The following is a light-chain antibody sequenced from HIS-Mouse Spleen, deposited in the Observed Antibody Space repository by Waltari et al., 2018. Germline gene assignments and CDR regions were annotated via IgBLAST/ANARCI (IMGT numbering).Light chain of an antibody. Sequence: SYVLTQPPSVSVAPGKTARITCGGNNIGSKSLPWYQQKPGQATVLVVYDDSDRPSGIPERFSGSNSGNTATLTISRVEAGDEADYYCQVWDSSSDHVVFGGGTKLTVL. CDR1: NIGSKS. J-gene: IGLJ2*01. V-gene: IGLV3-21*03. CDR3: QVWDSSSDHVV. CDR2: DDS.